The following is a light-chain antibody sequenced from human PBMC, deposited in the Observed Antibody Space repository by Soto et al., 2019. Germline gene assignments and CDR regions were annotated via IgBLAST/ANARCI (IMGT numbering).Light chain of an antibody. J-gene: IGKJ1*01. V-gene: IGKV3-15*01. CDR2: GAS. CDR1: QSVSSN. CDR3: QQYNNWPPVT. Sequence: EIVMTQSPATLSVSPGERATLSCRASQSVSSNLAWYQQKPGQAPRLLIYGASTRATGIPDRFSGSGSGTEFTLTISRLQSEDFAVYYCQQYNNWPPVTFGQGTKVDIK.